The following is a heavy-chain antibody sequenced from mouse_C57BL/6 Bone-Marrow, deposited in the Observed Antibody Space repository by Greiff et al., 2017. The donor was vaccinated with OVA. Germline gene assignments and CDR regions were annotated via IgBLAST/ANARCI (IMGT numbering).Heavy chain of an antibody. V-gene: IGHV5-17*01. J-gene: IGHJ4*01. D-gene: IGHD2-12*01. CDR1: GFTFSDYG. CDR3: APYYSYAMDY. Sequence: EVMLVESGGGLVKPGGSLKLSCAASGFTFSDYGMHWVRQAPEKGLEWVAYISSGSSTIYYADTVKGRFTISRDNAKNTLFLQMTSLRSEDTAMYYCAPYYSYAMDYWGQGTSVTVSS. CDR2: ISSGSSTI.